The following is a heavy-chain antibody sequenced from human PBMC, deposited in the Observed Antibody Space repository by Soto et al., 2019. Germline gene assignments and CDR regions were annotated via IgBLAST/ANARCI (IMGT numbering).Heavy chain of an antibody. D-gene: IGHD2-21*02. CDR2: IYHSGST. Sequence: SETLSLTCAVSGGSISSSNWWSWVRQPPGKGLEWIGEIYHSGSTNYNPSLKSRVTISVDKSKNQFSLKLSSVTAAGTAVYYCQVVTATYSFDYWGQGTLVTVCS. V-gene: IGHV4-4*02. J-gene: IGHJ4*02. CDR3: QVVTATYSFDY. CDR1: GGSISSSNW.